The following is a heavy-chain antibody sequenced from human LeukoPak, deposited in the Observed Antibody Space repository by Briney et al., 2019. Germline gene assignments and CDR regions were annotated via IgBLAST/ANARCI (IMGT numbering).Heavy chain of an antibody. Sequence: GGSLRLSCAASGFTVSSNYMSWVRQAPGKGLEWVTFMQYDGSVEFYADSVKGRFTISRDNSKNTLYLQMNSLRAEDTAVYYCATSSTALRLGELSLSLDYWGQGTLVTVSS. CDR3: ATSSTALRLGELSLSLDY. CDR1: GFTVSSNY. V-gene: IGHV3-30*02. D-gene: IGHD3-16*02. J-gene: IGHJ4*02. CDR2: MQYDGSVE.